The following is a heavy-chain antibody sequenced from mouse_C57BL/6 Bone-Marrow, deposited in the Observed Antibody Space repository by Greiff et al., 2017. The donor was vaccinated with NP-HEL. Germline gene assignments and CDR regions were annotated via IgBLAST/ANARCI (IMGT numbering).Heavy chain of an antibody. V-gene: IGHV5-4*01. D-gene: IGHD2-2*01. CDR2: ISDGGSYT. CDR3: ARDASMVTPYYFDY. Sequence: DVQLVESGGGLVKPGGSLKLSCAASGFTFSSYAMSWVRQTPEKRLEWVATISDGGSYTYYPDNVKGRFTISRDNAKNNLYLQMSHLKSEDTAMYYCARDASMVTPYYFDYWGQGTTLTVSS. CDR1: GFTFSSYA. J-gene: IGHJ2*01.